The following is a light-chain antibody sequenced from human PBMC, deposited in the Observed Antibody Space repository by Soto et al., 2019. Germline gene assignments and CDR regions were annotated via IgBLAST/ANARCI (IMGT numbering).Light chain of an antibody. V-gene: IGKV1-39*01. CDR2: AAY. CDR3: QRSYSTPPYT. CDR1: QYINNY. Sequence: DIQMIQSPSSLSTSVGDRVTITCRASQYINNYLNWYQQKPGKAPKLLIFAAYNLQSGVPSRFSGSGSGTDFTLTISSLQPEDFATYYCQRSYSTPPYTFGQGTKLDMK. J-gene: IGKJ2*01.